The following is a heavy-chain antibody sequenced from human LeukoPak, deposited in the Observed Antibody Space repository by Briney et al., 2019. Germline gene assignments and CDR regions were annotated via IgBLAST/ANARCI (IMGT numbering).Heavy chain of an antibody. CDR1: GYTFTDYD. Sequence: GASVKVSCKAAGYTFTDYDMHWVRQAPGRGFEWMGCINPNDGDTNYAQKFQGRVTMTRDTSISTAYMEVSRLRSDDTAVYYCESATFLYCSSSTCLFDYWGQGTLVTVSS. CDR3: ESATFLYCSSSTCLFDY. D-gene: IGHD2-2*01. J-gene: IGHJ4*02. V-gene: IGHV1-2*02. CDR2: INPNDGDT.